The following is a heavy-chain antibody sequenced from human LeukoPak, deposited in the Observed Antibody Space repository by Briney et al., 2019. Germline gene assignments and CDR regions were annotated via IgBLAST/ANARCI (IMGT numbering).Heavy chain of an antibody. D-gene: IGHD3-22*01. CDR1: GGSFSGYY. CDR2: INHSGST. Sequence: PSETLSLTCAVYGGSFSGYYWSWIRQPPGKGLEWIGEINHSGSTNYNPSLKSRVTISVDTSKNQFSLKLSSVTAADMAVYYCARGEGDYYDSSGYRRDYWGQGTLVTVSS. V-gene: IGHV4-34*01. CDR3: ARGEGDYYDSSGYRRDY. J-gene: IGHJ4*02.